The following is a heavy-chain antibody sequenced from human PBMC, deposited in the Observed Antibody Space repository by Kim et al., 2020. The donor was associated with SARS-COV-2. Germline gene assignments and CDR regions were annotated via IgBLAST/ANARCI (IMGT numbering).Heavy chain of an antibody. CDR3: ARDPGQPRIRIFGAYYHYGMDV. J-gene: IGHJ6*02. D-gene: IGHD3-3*01. CDR2: MSDDGTHK. CDR1: GFTFSSYA. Sequence: GGSLRLSCEISGFTFSSYAMHWVRQAPGKGLEWVALMSDDGTHKYYGDSVKGRFTISRDNSNNTLYLQMNSLRTEDTAVYYCARDPGQPRIRIFGAYYHYGMDVWGQGTTVTVTS. V-gene: IGHV3-30*04.